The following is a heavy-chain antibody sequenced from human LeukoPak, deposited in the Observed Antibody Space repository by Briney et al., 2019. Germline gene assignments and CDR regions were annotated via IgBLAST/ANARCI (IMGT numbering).Heavy chain of an antibody. CDR1: GFTFSSYS. D-gene: IGHD6-13*01. CDR2: ISSSSSYI. CDR3: ARDSEQLALGYGMDV. J-gene: IGHJ6*02. V-gene: IGHV3-21*01. Sequence: GGSLRLSCAASGFTFSSYSMNWVRQAPGKGLEWVSSISSSSSYIYYADSVKGRFTISRDNAKNSLYLQMNSLRAEDTAVYYCARDSEQLALGYGMDVWGQGTTVTASS.